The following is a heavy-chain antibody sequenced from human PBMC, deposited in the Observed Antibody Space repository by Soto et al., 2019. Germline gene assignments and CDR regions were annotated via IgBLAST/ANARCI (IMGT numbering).Heavy chain of an antibody. CDR1: GFTFSSYA. J-gene: IGHJ4*02. CDR3: AKDPVGGHLPTYYFDY. CDR2: ISGSDGST. D-gene: IGHD1-26*01. V-gene: IGHV3-23*01. Sequence: EVQLLESGGGLVQPGGSLRLSCAASGFTFSSYAMSWVRQAPGKGLEWVSVISGSDGSTYYADSVKGRFTISRDNSKNTGYLQMNSLRAEDTAVYYCAKDPVGGHLPTYYFDYWGQGTLVTVSS.